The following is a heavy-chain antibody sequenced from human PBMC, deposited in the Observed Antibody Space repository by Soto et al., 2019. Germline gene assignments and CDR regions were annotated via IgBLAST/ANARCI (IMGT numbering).Heavy chain of an antibody. J-gene: IGHJ6*02. V-gene: IGHV1-18*01. D-gene: IGHD3-10*01. CDR3: TRGGGSNYYGLDV. Sequence: QVQLVQSGTEVKNPGASVKVSCKASGYTFTSNAFTWVRQAPGQGLEWMGWISANNGDTNYAQKFQGRATLSTDTSTSTAYMELRSLTSDDTAVYYCTRGGGSNYYGLDVWGQGTTVTVSS. CDR2: ISANNGDT. CDR1: GYTFTSNA.